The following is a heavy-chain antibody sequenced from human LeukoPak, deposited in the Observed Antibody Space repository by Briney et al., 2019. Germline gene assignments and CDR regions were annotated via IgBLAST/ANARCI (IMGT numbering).Heavy chain of an antibody. D-gene: IGHD3-22*01. V-gene: IGHV3-15*01. J-gene: IGHJ3*02. CDR2: IQSKSDGGTT. CDR3: TTPEPRDDSSGYSVNDAFDI. CDR1: GFTFTNAW. Sequence: GGSLRLSCAASGFTFTNAWMSWVRQVPGKGLEWVGRIQSKSDGGTTEYAAPVKGRFTISRDDSINTLYLQMNSLKIEDTGVYYCTTPEPRDDSSGYSVNDAFDIWGQGTMVTVSS.